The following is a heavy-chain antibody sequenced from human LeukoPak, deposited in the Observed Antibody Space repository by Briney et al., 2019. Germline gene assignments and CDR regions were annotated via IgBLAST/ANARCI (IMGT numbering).Heavy chain of an antibody. V-gene: IGHV1-2*02. D-gene: IGHD5-18*01. CDR2: INPNSGDT. CDR1: GYTFTGYY. J-gene: IGHJ4*02. CDR3: ARYGDTAMATHQIDY. Sequence: GASVKVSCKASGYTFTGYYIHWVRQAPGQGLEWMGWINPNSGDTNYAQKFQGRVTMTRDTSISTAYMELSRLRSDDTAVYYCARYGDTAMATHQIDYWGQGTLVTVSS.